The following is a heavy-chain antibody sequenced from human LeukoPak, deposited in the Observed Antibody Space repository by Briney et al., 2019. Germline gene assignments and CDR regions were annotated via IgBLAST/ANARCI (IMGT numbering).Heavy chain of an antibody. CDR2: INHSGST. V-gene: IGHV4-34*01. J-gene: IGHJ5*02. CDR1: GGSFSGYY. D-gene: IGHD6-19*01. CDR3: ARGGPNSSGWYGRINWFDP. Sequence: PSETLSLTCAVYGGSFSGYYWSWIRQPPGKGLEWIGEINHSGSTNYNPSLKSRVTISVDTSKNQFSLKLSSVTAADTAVYYCARGGPNSSGWYGRINWFDPWGQGTLATVSS.